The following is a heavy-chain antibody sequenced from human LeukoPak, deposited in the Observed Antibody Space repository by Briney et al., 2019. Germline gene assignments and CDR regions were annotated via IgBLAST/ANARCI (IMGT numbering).Heavy chain of an antibody. CDR1: GFTFSNAW. V-gene: IGHV3-15*01. Sequence: KSGGSLRLSCAASGFTFSNAWMSWVRQAPGKGLEWVGRIKSKTDGGTTDYAAPVKGRFTISRDDSKNTLYLQMNSLKTEDTAVYYCTTASMYYYDSSGQFYYYYGMDVWGQGTTVTVSS. CDR3: TTASMYYYDSSGQFYYYYGMDV. D-gene: IGHD3-22*01. J-gene: IGHJ6*02. CDR2: IKSKTDGGTT.